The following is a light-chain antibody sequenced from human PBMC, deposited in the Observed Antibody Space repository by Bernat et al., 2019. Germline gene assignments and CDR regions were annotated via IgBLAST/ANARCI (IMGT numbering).Light chain of an antibody. J-gene: IGLJ2*01. V-gene: IGLV1-47*01. CDR3: SAWDDTLAGVL. Sequence: QSVLTQPPSASGTPGQRVTISCSGSTSNIGSNSVFWYQQVPGTAPKLLFYRDNQRPSGVPDRFSGSKSGTSASLAISRVRSEAEADYYCSAWDDTLAGVLFGGGTKLTVL. CDR1: TSNIGSNS. CDR2: RDN.